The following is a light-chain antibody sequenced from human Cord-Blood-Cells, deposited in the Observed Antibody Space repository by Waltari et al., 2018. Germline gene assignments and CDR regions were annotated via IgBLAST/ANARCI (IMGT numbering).Light chain of an antibody. CDR3: SSYTSSSWV. J-gene: IGLJ3*02. V-gene: IGLV2-14*01. CDR1: SSDVGGYNY. Sequence: QSALTQPASVSGSPGQSITIPCTGTSSDVGGYNYVSWYQQPPGKAPKLIIYDVSNRPSGVSNRFSGSKSGNTASLTISGLQAEDEADYYCSSYTSSSWVFGGGTKLTVL. CDR2: DVS.